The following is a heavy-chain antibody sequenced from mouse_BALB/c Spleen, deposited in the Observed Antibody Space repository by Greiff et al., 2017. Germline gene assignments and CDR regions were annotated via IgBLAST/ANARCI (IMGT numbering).Heavy chain of an antibody. V-gene: IGHV1S81*02. CDR3: TRSFFMDY. CDR2: INPSNGGT. J-gene: IGHJ4*01. Sequence: QVQLKQSGAELVKPGASVKLSCKASGYTFTSYYMYWVKQRPGQGLEWIGEINPSNGGTNFNEKFKSKATLTVDKSSSTAYMQLSSLTSEDSAVYYCTRSFFMDYWGQGTSVTVSS. CDR1: GYTFTSYY.